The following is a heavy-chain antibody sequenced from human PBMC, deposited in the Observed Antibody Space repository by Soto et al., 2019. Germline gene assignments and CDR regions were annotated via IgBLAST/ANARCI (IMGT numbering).Heavy chain of an antibody. J-gene: IGHJ4*02. V-gene: IGHV5-51*01. Sequence: LGESLKISCKGSGYSFTTYWIGWVRQMPGKGLEWMGVIYPGDSDTRYSPSFQGQVTMSADKSISTAYLQWSSLKASDTAMYYCARRGGNNNDYAFDYWGPGTLVTVSS. D-gene: IGHD3-16*01. CDR2: IYPGDSDT. CDR1: GYSFTTYW. CDR3: ARRGGNNNDYAFDY.